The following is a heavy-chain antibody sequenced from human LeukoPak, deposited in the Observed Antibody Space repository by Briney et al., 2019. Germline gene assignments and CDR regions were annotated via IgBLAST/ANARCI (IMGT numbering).Heavy chain of an antibody. D-gene: IGHD6-19*01. CDR3: ARDRTAEAGNDYYVGV. CDR2: ITLAGGTT. V-gene: IGHV3-43*01. Sequence: VRSLCPSCALSGFTLADYTMRCVRHPPRKGQEWISLITLAGGTTYYADSVRARFSISRDNSKNSLFRRMNSLRPEDTALYYCARDRTAEAGNDYYVGVWAMGPRSSSP. CDR1: GFTLADYT. J-gene: IGHJ6*03.